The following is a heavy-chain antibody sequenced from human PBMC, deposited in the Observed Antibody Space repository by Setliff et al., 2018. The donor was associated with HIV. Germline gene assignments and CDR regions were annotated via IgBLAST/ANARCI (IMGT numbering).Heavy chain of an antibody. J-gene: IGHJ6*02. D-gene: IGHD6-19*01. CDR2: ISPYNGHT. Sequence: ASVKVSCKTSGYTFTTHGISWVRQAPGHGLEWMGWISPYNGHTNYAQNFQGRITMTTDTSTSRAYMELKSLTSDDTAAYFCARLGSGWSDPYYSAMDIWGQGTTVTVSS. CDR3: ARLGSGWSDPYYSAMDI. V-gene: IGHV1-18*04. CDR1: GYTFTTHG.